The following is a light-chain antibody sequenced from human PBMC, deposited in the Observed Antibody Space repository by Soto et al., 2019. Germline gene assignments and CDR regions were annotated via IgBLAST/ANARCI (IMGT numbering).Light chain of an antibody. J-gene: IGKJ4*01. CDR2: SAS. CDR1: QGISSF. V-gene: IGKV1-9*01. Sequence: IQLTQSPPSLSASGGDRVTITCRASQGISSFLAWYQQKPGKAPDLLIYSASTLQSGVPSRFSGSGSETEFSLTIRALQPEDFATYYCQQLSRYPLTFGGGTKVDIK. CDR3: QQLSRYPLT.